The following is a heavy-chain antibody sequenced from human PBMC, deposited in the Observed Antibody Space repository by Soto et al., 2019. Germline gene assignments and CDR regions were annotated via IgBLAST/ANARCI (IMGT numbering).Heavy chain of an antibody. CDR3: ARVPHDFWKRYWFAS. Sequence: AQVKVSCKTSGYTFNTYGSNWVRQAPGQGLELMGWISAYDGKTTAAEKFQGRVTMPTDTSTSTAYMELRSLRSDDTAIYYCARVPHDFWKRYWFASSGQRT. CDR1: GYTFNTYG. D-gene: IGHD1-1*01. CDR2: ISAYDGKT. V-gene: IGHV1-18*01. J-gene: IGHJ5*02.